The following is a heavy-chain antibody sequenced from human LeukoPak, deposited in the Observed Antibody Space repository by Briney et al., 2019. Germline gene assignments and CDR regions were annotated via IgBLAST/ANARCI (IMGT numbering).Heavy chain of an antibody. CDR1: GFTFSSYS. CDR2: IISSSSSI. J-gene: IGHJ6*03. D-gene: IGHD6-13*01. V-gene: IGHV3-21*01. Sequence: GGSLRLSCAASGFTFSSYSMNWVRQAPGKGLEWVSSIISSSSSIYYADSVQGRFTISRDNAKNSLYLQMNSLRAEDTAVYYCARELAAAGNSGYYYMDVWGKGTTVTVSS. CDR3: ARELAAAGNSGYYYMDV.